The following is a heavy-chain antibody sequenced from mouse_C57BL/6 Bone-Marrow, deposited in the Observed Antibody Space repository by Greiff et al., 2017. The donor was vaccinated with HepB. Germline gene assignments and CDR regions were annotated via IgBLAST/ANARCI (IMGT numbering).Heavy chain of an antibody. Sequence: QVQLQQSGTELVKPGASVKLSCKASGYTFTSYWMHWVKQRPGQGLEWIGNINPSNGGTNYNEKFKSKATLTVDKSSSTAYMQLSSLTSEDSAVYYCARAATVDYYAMDYWGQGTSVTVSS. CDR1: GYTFTSYW. J-gene: IGHJ4*01. V-gene: IGHV1-53*01. CDR3: ARAATVDYYAMDY. CDR2: INPSNGGT. D-gene: IGHD1-1*01.